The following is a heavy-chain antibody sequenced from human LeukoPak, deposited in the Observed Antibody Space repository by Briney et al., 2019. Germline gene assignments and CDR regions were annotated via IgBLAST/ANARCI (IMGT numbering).Heavy chain of an antibody. J-gene: IGHJ3*02. D-gene: IGHD1-26*01. V-gene: IGHV1-18*01. CDR2: ISAYNGNT. CDR1: GYTFTSYG. Sequence: ASVKVSCKASGYTFTSYGISWVRQAPGQGLEWMGWISAYNGNTNYAQKPQGRVTMTTDTSTSTAYMELRSLRSDDTAVYYCTSRSGSYSDAFDIWGQGTMVTVSS. CDR3: TSRSGSYSDAFDI.